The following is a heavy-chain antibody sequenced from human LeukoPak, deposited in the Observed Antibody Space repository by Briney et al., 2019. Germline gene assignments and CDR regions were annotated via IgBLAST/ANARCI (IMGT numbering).Heavy chain of an antibody. CDR2: IYYTGST. Sequence: SSETLSLTCTVSGGSISSYYWSWIRQPPGKGLEWIGYIYYTGSTSYNPSLKSRVTMSLDASKNQFSLELNSVTPADTAVYYCARGGNYWPQWWFDPWGRGTLVSVSS. CDR1: GGSISSYY. J-gene: IGHJ5*02. CDR3: ARGGNYWPQWWFDP. D-gene: IGHD1-26*01. V-gene: IGHV4-59*01.